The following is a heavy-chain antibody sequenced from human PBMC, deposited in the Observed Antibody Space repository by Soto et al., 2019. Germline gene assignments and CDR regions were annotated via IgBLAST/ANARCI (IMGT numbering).Heavy chain of an antibody. Sequence: LSETLSLTCTVSGGSISSGGYYWSWIRQHPGKGLEWIGYIYYSGSTYYNPSLKSRVTISVDTSKNQFSLKLSSVTAADTAVYYCARGRNYYDSSGVGRAFDIWGQGTMVTVSS. CDR3: ARGRNYYDSSGVGRAFDI. CDR2: IYYSGST. D-gene: IGHD3-22*01. V-gene: IGHV4-31*03. J-gene: IGHJ3*02. CDR1: GGSISSGGYY.